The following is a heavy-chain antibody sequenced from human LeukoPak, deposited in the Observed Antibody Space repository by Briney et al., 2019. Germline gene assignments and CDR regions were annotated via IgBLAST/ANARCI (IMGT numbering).Heavy chain of an antibody. D-gene: IGHD6-13*01. CDR3: ARDRIAAAAPEY. Sequence: GGSLRLSCAASRFTFSSYSMNWVRQAPGKGLEWVANIKQDGSEKYYVDSVKGRFTISRDNAKNSLYLQMNSLRAEDTAVYYCARDRIAAAAPEYWGQGTLVTVSS. J-gene: IGHJ4*02. CDR2: IKQDGSEK. V-gene: IGHV3-7*01. CDR1: RFTFSSYS.